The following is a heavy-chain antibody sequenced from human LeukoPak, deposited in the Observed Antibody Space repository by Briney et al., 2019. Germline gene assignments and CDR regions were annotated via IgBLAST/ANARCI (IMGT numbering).Heavy chain of an antibody. D-gene: IGHD2-21*01. CDR1: GFTFSSYS. V-gene: IGHV3-30*02. CDR3: CGDFDY. J-gene: IGHJ4*02. CDR2: IRYDGSNE. Sequence: GGSLRLSCAASGFTFSSYSMNWVRQAPDKGLDWVAFIRYDGSNEYYADSVKGRFTISRDNSKNTLYLQMNSLRGEDTAVYYCCGDFDYWGQGTLVTVSS.